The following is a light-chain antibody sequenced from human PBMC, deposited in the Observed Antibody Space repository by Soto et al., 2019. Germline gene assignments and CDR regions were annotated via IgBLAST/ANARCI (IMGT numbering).Light chain of an antibody. V-gene: IGKV3-11*01. Sequence: IVFTQSPAPLSLSPGGKATLSCRASQSVSSYLAWYQQKPGQAPRLLIYDASNRAAGIPARFSGSGSGTDFTLTISSLEPEDFVVYYCQQRSNWPRTFGQGTKVDIK. CDR2: DAS. CDR1: QSVSSY. J-gene: IGKJ1*01. CDR3: QQRSNWPRT.